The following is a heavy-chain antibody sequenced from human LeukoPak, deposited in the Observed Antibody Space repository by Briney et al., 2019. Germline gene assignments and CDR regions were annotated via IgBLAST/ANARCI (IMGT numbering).Heavy chain of an antibody. CDR3: ARGDGFHMY. J-gene: IGHJ4*02. V-gene: IGHV3-7*01. D-gene: IGHD3-10*01. CDR2: IKQDGSEK. Sequence: PGGSLRLSCAASGLTFSSYWMAWVRQAPGKGLEWVANIKQDGSEKYYVDSVKGRFTISRDNAKNSVYLQMNSLRAEDTAVYYCARGDGFHMYWGQRTLVTVSS. CDR1: GLTFSSYW.